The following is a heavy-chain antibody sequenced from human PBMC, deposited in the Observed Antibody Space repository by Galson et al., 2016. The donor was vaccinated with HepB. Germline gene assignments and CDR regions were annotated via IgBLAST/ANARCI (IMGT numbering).Heavy chain of an antibody. V-gene: IGHV3-30*18. Sequence: SLRLSCAASGFTFSSYSIHWVRQAPGQGLEWVGVITKNGRAISYAESVQGRVTISRDNSTNTVYLQMNSLRTEDTSVYYCAKERGTGCPWVDFWGQGALVTVSS. CDR3: AKERGTGCPWVDF. CDR2: ITKNGRAI. J-gene: IGHJ4*02. CDR1: GFTFSSYS. D-gene: IGHD1-7*01.